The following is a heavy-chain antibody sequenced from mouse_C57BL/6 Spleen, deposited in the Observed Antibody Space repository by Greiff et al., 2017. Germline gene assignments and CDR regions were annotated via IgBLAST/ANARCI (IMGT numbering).Heavy chain of an antibody. CDR1: GISITTGNYR. Sequence: VQLQQSGPGLVKPSQTVFLTCTVTGISITTGNYRWSWIRQFPGNKLEWIGYIYYSCTITYNPSLTSRTTITRDTPKNQFFLEMNSLTAEDTATYYWARVVANAMDYWGQGTSVTVAS. D-gene: IGHD1-1*01. CDR2: IYYSCTI. J-gene: IGHJ4*01. V-gene: IGHV3-5*01. CDR3: ARVVANAMDY.